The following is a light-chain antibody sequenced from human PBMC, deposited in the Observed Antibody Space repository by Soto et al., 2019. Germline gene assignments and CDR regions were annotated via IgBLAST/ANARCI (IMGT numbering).Light chain of an antibody. CDR3: KQYGSSPPVT. Sequence: EIVLTQSPGTLSLSPGERATLSCRASQSVSSSYLAWYQQKPGQAPRLLIYGASGRATGIPDRFSGSGSGTDYTLTISRLEPEDFAVFYCKQYGSSPPVTFGQGTRREIK. J-gene: IGKJ5*01. CDR1: QSVSSSY. V-gene: IGKV3-20*01. CDR2: GAS.